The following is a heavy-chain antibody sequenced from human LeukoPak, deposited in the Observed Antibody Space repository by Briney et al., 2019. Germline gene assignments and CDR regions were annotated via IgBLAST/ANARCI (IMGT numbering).Heavy chain of an antibody. V-gene: IGHV1-3*01. CDR1: GFTFSSYG. CDR3: ASSRREVAASFDY. Sequence: GGSLRLSCAASGFTFSSYGMHWVRQAPGQRLEWMGWINAGNGNTKYSQKFQGRVTITRDTSASTAYMELSSLRSEDTAVYYCASSRREVAASFDYWGQGTLVTVSS. J-gene: IGHJ4*02. D-gene: IGHD2-15*01. CDR2: INAGNGNT.